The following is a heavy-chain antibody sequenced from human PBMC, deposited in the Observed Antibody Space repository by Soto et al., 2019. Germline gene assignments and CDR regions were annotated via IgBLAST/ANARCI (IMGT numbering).Heavy chain of an antibody. Sequence: QVQLVQSGAEMKKPGASVKLSCKASGITYNTYAIHWVRQAPGQGLEWMGWINAGNGDTRYSQNFQGRVTLTRDTSASTVYMDLYSLKCEDTGVYYCARAISGYVTWGQGTLVTVSS. D-gene: IGHD5-12*01. CDR3: ARAISGYVT. J-gene: IGHJ4*02. V-gene: IGHV1-3*01. CDR1: GITYNTYA. CDR2: INAGNGDT.